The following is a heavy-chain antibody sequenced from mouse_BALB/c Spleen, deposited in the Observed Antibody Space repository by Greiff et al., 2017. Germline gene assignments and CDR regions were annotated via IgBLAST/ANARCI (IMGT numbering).Heavy chain of an antibody. Sequence: VQLQQSGPGLVKPSQSLSLTCTVTGYSITSDYAWNWIRQFPGNKLEWMGYISYSGSTSYNPSLKSRISITRDTSKNQFFLQLNSVTTEDTATYYCARGENYADYWGQGTTLTVSS. CDR2: ISYSGST. CDR3: ARGENYADY. D-gene: IGHD1-1*02. CDR1: GYSITSDYA. J-gene: IGHJ2*01. V-gene: IGHV3-2*02.